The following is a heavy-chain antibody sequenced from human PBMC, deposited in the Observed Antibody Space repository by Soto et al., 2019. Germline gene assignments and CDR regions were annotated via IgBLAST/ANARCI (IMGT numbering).Heavy chain of an antibody. CDR1: GFTFSSYA. J-gene: IGHJ6*02. V-gene: IGHV3-23*01. D-gene: IGHD3-16*01. Sequence: PGGSLRLSCAASGFTFSSYAMGWVRQAPGKRLDWVSVISGSGGITCSAESVKGRFTISRDNSKNILYLQMNSLRAEDTAVYYCAKGITDTGGYYYYSMDVWGQGTAVTVSS. CDR3: AKGITDTGGYYYYSMDV. CDR2: ISGSGGIT.